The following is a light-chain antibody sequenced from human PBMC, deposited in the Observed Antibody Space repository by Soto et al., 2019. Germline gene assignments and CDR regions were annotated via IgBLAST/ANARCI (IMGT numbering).Light chain of an antibody. Sequence: EIVMTQSPATLSASPGERATLSCRASQSVSSNLAWYQQKPGQAPRLLIYGASTRATGIPARFSGSGSGTEFTLTISSLQSEDFAVYYCQQYNNWPWTFGQGTKWIS. V-gene: IGKV3-15*01. CDR2: GAS. J-gene: IGKJ1*01. CDR1: QSVSSN. CDR3: QQYNNWPWT.